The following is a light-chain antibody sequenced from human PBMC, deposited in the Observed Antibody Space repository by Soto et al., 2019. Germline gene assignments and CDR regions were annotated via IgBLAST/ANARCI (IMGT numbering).Light chain of an antibody. V-gene: IGKV1-27*01. CDR2: SAS. Sequence: DMQMTQSPSSLSASVGDRVTITCRAGQGLGNFLAWYQQKPGKAPRLLVYSASTLQRGVPSRFSGSGSGTDFTLTINRLQPEDAATYYCQKYNGHPLILGGATRVDI. J-gene: IGKJ4*01. CDR3: QKYNGHPLI. CDR1: QGLGNF.